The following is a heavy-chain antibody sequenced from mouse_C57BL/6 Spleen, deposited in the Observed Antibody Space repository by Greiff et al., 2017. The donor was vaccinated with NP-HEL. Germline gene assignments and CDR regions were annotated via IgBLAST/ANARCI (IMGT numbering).Heavy chain of an antibody. CDR3: ARSYYYGSSLYYFDY. Sequence: QVQLQQSGAELARPGASVKMSCKASGYTFTSYTMHWVKQRPGQGLEWIGYINPSSGYTKYNQKFKDKATLTADKSSSTAYMQLSSLTSEDSAVYYCARSYYYGSSLYYFDYWGQGTTLTVSS. CDR2: INPSSGYT. D-gene: IGHD1-1*01. J-gene: IGHJ2*01. V-gene: IGHV1-4*01. CDR1: GYTFTSYT.